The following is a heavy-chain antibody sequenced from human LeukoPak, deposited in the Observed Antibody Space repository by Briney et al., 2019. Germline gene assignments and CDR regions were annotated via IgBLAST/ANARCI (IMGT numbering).Heavy chain of an antibody. CDR2: IYYSGST. CDR1: GGSISNYY. D-gene: IGHD6-19*01. CDR3: ARVLEGSSGQHWYFDL. Sequence: SETLSLTCTVSGGSISNYYWTWIRQPPGKGLEWIGYIYYSGSTYYNPSLKSRVTISVDTSKNQFSLRLSSVTAADTAVYYCARVLEGSSGQHWYFDLWGRGTLVTVSS. V-gene: IGHV4-59*12. J-gene: IGHJ2*01.